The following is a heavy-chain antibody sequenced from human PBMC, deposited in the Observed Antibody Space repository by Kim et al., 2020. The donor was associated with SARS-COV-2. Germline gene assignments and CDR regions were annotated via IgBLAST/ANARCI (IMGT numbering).Heavy chain of an antibody. CDR3: ARDSQLEYYYDSSGYYYAPLDY. J-gene: IGHJ4*02. CDR1: GFTFSDYY. CDR2: ISSSSSYT. Sequence: GGSLRLSCAASGFTFSDYYMSWIRQAPGKGLEWVSYISSSSSYTNYADSVKGRFTISRDNAKNSLYLQMNSLRAEDTAVYYCARDSQLEYYYDSSGYYYAPLDYWGQGTLVTVSS. D-gene: IGHD3-22*01. V-gene: IGHV3-11*06.